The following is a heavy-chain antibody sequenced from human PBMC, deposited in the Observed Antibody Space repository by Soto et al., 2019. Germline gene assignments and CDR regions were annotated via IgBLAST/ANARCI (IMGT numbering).Heavy chain of an antibody. CDR2: INAGNGDT. D-gene: IGHD1-7*01. CDR3: ARDEWGWNSIEGGSFNFILRY. CDR1: GYTFSMHA. V-gene: IGHV1-3*01. J-gene: IGHJ4*01. Sequence: GPSVKVSCKSSGYTFSMHALHWVRQAPGQGLEWIGWINAGNGDTKCSEKFQDGVAITRDASACAAHMEVRSLTSEDTAIYYCARDEWGWNSIEGGSFNFILRYWG.